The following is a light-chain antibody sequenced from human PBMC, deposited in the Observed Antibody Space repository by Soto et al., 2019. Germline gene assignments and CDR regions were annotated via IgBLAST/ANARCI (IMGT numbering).Light chain of an antibody. J-gene: IGKJ5*01. V-gene: IGKV1-5*03. CDR1: QSISSW. CDR2: KAS. CDR3: QQYYSYLIT. Sequence: DIQMTQSASALSASVVGIVTITFRASQSISSWLAWYQQKPGKAPKLLIYKASSLESGVPSRFSGSGSGTEFTLTISSLQPDDFATYYCQQYYSYLITFGQGTRLEIK.